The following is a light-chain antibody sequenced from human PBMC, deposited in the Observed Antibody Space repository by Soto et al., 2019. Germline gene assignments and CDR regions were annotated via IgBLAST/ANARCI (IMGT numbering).Light chain of an antibody. J-gene: IGLJ2*01. V-gene: IGLV2-14*01. CDR3: SSSTSSSPVV. CDR1: SSDVGGYNY. CDR2: EVS. Sequence: QSALTQPASVSGSPGQSITISCTGTSSDVGGYNYVSWYQQHPGKAPKLMLYEVSNRPSGVSNRCSGSKSGNTASLTISGLQEAEEADYYCSSSTSSSPVVFGRGTKLTVL.